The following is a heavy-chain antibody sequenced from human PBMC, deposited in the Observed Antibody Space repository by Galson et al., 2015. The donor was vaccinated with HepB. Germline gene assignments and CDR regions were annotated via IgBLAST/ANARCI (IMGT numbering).Heavy chain of an antibody. CDR3: AREVPTLTTAEFFRH. D-gene: IGHD4-17*01. V-gene: IGHV3-30*09. Sequence: SLRLSCAASGFTFSTSSMHWVRQAPGKGLEWVAIISYDGSNNFYADSVKGRFAISRDNSENTLYLQLNSLRPGDAAVYYCAREVPTLTTAEFFRHWGQGTLVTVSS. CDR2: ISYDGSNN. CDR1: GFTFSTSS. J-gene: IGHJ1*01.